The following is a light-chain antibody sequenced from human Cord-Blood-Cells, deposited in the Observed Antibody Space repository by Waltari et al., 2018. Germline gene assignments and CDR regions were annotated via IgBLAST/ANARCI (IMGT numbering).Light chain of an antibody. CDR3: MQALQTPWT. CDR2: LGS. CDR1: HILLHINVYNY. Sequence: IFITHSPLSLPFTPLYPSSISFISIHILLHINVYNYLDFYLQNPVQSPQLLIYLGSNRASGVPDRFSGSGSGTDFTLKISRVEAEDVGVYYCMQALQTPWTFGQGTKVEIK. V-gene: IGKV2-28*01. J-gene: IGKJ1*01.